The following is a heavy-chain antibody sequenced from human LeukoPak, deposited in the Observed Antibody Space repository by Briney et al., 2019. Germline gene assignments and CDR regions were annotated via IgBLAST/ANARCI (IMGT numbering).Heavy chain of an antibody. V-gene: IGHV3-30*18. CDR2: ISYDGSNK. Sequence: GGSLRLSCAASGFTFSSYAMHWVRQAPGKGLEWVAVISYDGSNKYYADSVKGRFTISRDNSKNTLYLQMNRLRAEDTAVYYCEKGPNSVVPADTPTVYGGQGTLVTVSP. CDR3: EKGPNSVVPADTPTVY. CDR1: GFTFSSYA. D-gene: IGHD2-2*01. J-gene: IGHJ4*01.